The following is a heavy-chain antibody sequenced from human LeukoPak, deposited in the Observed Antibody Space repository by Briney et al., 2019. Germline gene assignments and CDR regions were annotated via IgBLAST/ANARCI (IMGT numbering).Heavy chain of an antibody. CDR3: AREIVGGFNPGAY. Sequence: PSETLSLTCTVSLDSTTSNFWSWVRHPPAKGLEWIGDIHRSGSTNYNPSLQSRVTISIDRSKNQIALELSSVTAADTAVYYCAREIVGGFNPGAYWGQGTLVTVSS. J-gene: IGHJ4*02. V-gene: IGHV4-4*02. CDR1: LDSTTSNF. CDR2: IHRSGST. D-gene: IGHD1-14*01.